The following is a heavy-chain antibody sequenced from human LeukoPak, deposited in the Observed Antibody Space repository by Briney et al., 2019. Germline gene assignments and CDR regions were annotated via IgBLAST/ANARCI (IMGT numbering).Heavy chain of an antibody. J-gene: IGHJ5*02. Sequence: PGGSLRLSCAASGFTFSSYAMHWVRQAPGKGLEWVAVISYDGSNKYYADSVKGRFTISRDNAKNSLYLQMNSLRAEDTAVYYCARVERRFGELFGWFDPWGQGTLVTVSS. V-gene: IGHV3-30-3*01. D-gene: IGHD3-10*01. CDR3: ARVERRFGELFGWFDP. CDR2: ISYDGSNK. CDR1: GFTFSSYA.